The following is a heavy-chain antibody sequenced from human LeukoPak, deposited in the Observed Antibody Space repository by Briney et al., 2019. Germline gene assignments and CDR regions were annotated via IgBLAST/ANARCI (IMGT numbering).Heavy chain of an antibody. Sequence: PSETLSLTCTVSGGSISSYYWSWLRQPPGKGLEWIGYIYYSGSTNYNPSLKSRVTISVDTSKNQFSLKLSSVTAADTAVYYCARLLVGAPDYWGQGTLVTVSS. CDR3: ARLLVGAPDY. CDR1: GGSISSYY. CDR2: IYYSGST. J-gene: IGHJ4*02. V-gene: IGHV4-59*08.